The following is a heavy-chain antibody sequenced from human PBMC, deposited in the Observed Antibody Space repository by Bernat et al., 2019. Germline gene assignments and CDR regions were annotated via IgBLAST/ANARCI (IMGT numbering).Heavy chain of an antibody. D-gene: IGHD3-22*01. CDR2: ISSSSSTI. J-gene: IGHJ3*02. CDR1: GFTFSSYS. V-gene: IGHV3-48*01. Sequence: EVQLVESGGGLVQPGGSLRLSCAASGFTFSSYSMNWVRQAPGKGLEWVSYISSSSSTIYYADSVKGRFTISRDNAKNSLYLQMNSLRAEDTAVYYCARANSMDYYDSSGYPDKGLDAFDIWGQGTMVTVSS. CDR3: ARANSMDYYDSSGYPDKGLDAFDI.